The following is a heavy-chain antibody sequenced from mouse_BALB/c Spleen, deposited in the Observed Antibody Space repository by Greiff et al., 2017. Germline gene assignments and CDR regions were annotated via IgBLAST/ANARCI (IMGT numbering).Heavy chain of an antibody. Sequence: QVQLKESGPGLVAPSQSLSITCTVSGFSLFRYSVHWVRQPPGKGLEWLGMIWGGGSTDYNSALKSRLSISKDNSKSQVFLKMNSLQTDDTAMYYCARNEDYRSPFAYWGQGTLVTVSA. V-gene: IGHV2-6-4*01. J-gene: IGHJ3*01. D-gene: IGHD2-14*01. CDR1: GFSLFRYS. CDR3: ARNEDYRSPFAY. CDR2: IWGGGST.